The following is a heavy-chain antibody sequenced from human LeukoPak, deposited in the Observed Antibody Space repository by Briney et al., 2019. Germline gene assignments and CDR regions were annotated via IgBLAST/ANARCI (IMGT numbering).Heavy chain of an antibody. CDR3: ARATVALDY. J-gene: IGHJ4*02. CDR1: GGSISSSSYY. Sequence: SETLSLTCTVSGGSISSSSYYWGWIRQPPGKGLEWIGSIYYSGSTYYNPSLKSRVTISVDTSKNQFSLKLSSVTAADTAVYYCARATVALDYWGLGTLVTVSS. D-gene: IGHD4-23*01. CDR2: IYYSGST. V-gene: IGHV4-39*07.